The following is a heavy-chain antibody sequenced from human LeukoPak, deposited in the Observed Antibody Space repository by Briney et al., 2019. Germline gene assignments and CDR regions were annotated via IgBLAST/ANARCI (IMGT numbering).Heavy chain of an antibody. CDR2: VYYSGST. D-gene: IGHD3-22*01. CDR1: GGAIRTFY. V-gene: IGHV4-59*01. Sequence: PSETLSLTCTVSGGAIRTFYWSWLRQPPGNQLEWIGYVYYSGSTNYNPSFKTRVTISVDTSKNQFSLKLSSVTPADTAVYYCARVDYDSSGYFDYWGQGTLVTVSS. J-gene: IGHJ4*02. CDR3: ARVDYDSSGYFDY.